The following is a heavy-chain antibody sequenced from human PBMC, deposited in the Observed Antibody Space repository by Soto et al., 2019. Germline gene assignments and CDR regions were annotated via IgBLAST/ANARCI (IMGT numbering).Heavy chain of an antibody. CDR1: GGSISSTTYY. CDR2: IYYSGTT. Sequence: SETLSLTCTVSGGSISSTTYYWGWIRQPPGKGLEWIGTIYYSGTTYYNPSLEGRVTISVDTSKNQLSLKVNSVTAADTAVYYCARLKSSSSGYYYYMDVWGKGTAVTVSS. D-gene: IGHD6-6*01. CDR3: ARLKSSSSGYYYYMDV. V-gene: IGHV4-39*01. J-gene: IGHJ6*03.